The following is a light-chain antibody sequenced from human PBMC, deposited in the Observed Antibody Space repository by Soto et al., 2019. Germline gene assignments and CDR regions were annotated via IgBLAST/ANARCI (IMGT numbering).Light chain of an antibody. CDR3: FSFTTDWTHV. Sequence: QSVLTQPASVSGSPGQSITISCTGTSSDVGAYNYVSWFQQHPGKAPTLIISEVSNRPSGVSNRFSGSKSGNAASLTISGLQAEDEAGYFCFSFTTDWTHVFGTGTKVTVL. CDR1: SSDVGAYNY. V-gene: IGLV2-14*01. CDR2: EVS. J-gene: IGLJ1*01.